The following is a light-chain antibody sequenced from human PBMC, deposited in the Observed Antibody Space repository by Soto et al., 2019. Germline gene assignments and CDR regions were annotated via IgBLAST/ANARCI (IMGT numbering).Light chain of an antibody. CDR3: QHYNNWPPWT. CDR2: DAS. CDR1: QSVSSH. V-gene: IGKV3-15*01. J-gene: IGKJ1*01. Sequence: ETVMTQSPATLSVSPGERATLSCRASQSVSSHLAWYQQKPGQTPRLLIYDASTRASGIPARFSGSGSGTEFPLTLSSLQSEDFAVYYCQHYNNWPPWTFGQGTKVEIK.